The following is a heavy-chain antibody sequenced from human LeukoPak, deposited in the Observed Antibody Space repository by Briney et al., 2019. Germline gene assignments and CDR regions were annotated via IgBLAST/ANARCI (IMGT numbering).Heavy chain of an antibody. D-gene: IGHD6-19*01. J-gene: IGHJ6*03. V-gene: IGHV3-48*03. CDR2: ITSSGSAI. CDR3: ARDGGWYKRGLDYYYYYMDV. CDR1: GFTFSSYE. Sequence: SGGSLRLSCAASGFTFSSYEMNWVRQAPGKGLEWVSYITSSGSAIYYADSVKGRFNISRDNAKNSLYLQMNSLRAEDTALYYCARDGGWYKRGLDYYYYYMDVWGKGTTATVSS.